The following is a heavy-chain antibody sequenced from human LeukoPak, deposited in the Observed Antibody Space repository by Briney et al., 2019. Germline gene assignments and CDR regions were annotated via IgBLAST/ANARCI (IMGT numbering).Heavy chain of an antibody. D-gene: IGHD4-11*01. CDR2: ISGSSSYI. Sequence: GGSLRLSCAASEFTFSNYAMTWVRQAPGKGLKWVSTISGSSSYIYYADSVKGRFTISRDNAKNSLYLQMNSLRAEDTAVYYCARDGRIYYSDWYFDLWGRGTLVTVSS. CDR1: EFTFSNYA. V-gene: IGHV3-21*01. CDR3: ARDGRIYYSDWYFDL. J-gene: IGHJ2*01.